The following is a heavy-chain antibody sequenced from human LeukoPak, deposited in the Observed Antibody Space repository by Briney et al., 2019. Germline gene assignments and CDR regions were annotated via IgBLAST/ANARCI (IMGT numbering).Heavy chain of an antibody. V-gene: IGHV1-2*02. J-gene: IGHJ4*02. CDR3: ARDRAYSYGPFDY. CDR2: INPNSGGT. D-gene: IGHD5-18*01. CDR1: DYTFTGYY. Sequence: ASVNVSCKASDYTFTGYYMHWVRQAPGQGLEWMGWINPNSGGTNYAQKFQGRVTMTRETSISTAYMELSRLRSDDTAVYYCARDRAYSYGPFDYWGQGTLVTVSS.